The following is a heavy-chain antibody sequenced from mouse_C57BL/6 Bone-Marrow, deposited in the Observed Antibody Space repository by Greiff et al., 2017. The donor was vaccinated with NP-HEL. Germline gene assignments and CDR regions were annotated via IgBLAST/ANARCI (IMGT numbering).Heavy chain of an antibody. V-gene: IGHV14-4*01. J-gene: IGHJ3*01. CDR3: TRGNLAY. Sequence: VQLKESGAELVRPGASVKLSCTASGFNIKDDYMHWVKQRPEQGLEWIGWIDPENGDTEYASKFQGKATITADTSSNTAYLQLSSLTSEDTAVYYCTRGNLAYWGQGTLVTVSA. D-gene: IGHD2-1*01. CDR2: IDPENGDT. CDR1: GFNIKDDY.